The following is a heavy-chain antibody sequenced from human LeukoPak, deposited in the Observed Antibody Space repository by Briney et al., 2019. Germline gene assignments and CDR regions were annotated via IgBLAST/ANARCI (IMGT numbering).Heavy chain of an antibody. CDR1: GFTFSSYA. CDR2: IYSGGST. Sequence: GGSLRLSCAASGFTFSSYAMSWVRQAPGKGLEWVSVIYSGGSTYYADSVKGRFTISRDNSKNTLYLQMNSLRAEDTAVYYCARDRAITAAGMRGVFDYWGQGTLVTVSS. J-gene: IGHJ4*02. D-gene: IGHD6-13*01. V-gene: IGHV3-53*01. CDR3: ARDRAITAAGMRGVFDY.